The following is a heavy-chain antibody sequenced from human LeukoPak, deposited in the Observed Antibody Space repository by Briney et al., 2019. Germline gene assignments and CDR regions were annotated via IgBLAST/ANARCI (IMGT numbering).Heavy chain of an antibody. CDR2: IKQDGSEK. V-gene: IGHV3-7*01. CDR3: ARIGVRGPFDY. CDR1: GFTFSSYW. D-gene: IGHD3-10*01. J-gene: IGHJ4*02. Sequence: GGSLRLSCAASGFTFSSYWMSWVRQAPGRGLEWVANIKQDGSEKYYVDSVKGRFTISRDNAKNSLYLQMNSLRAEDTAVYYCARIGVRGPFDYWGQGTLVTVSS.